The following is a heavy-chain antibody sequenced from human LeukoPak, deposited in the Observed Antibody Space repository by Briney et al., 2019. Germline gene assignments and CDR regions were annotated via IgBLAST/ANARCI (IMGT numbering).Heavy chain of an antibody. J-gene: IGHJ3*02. D-gene: IGHD3-22*01. Sequence: GGSLRLSCAASGFTFSSYWMHWVRHAPGKGLVWVSRINSDGSSTSYADSVKGRFTIARDNAKNTLYLQMNSLRAEDTAVYYCERDLDLDSSGYPTDAFDIWGQGTMVTVSS. CDR1: GFTFSSYW. V-gene: IGHV3-74*01. CDR2: INSDGSST. CDR3: ERDLDLDSSGYPTDAFDI.